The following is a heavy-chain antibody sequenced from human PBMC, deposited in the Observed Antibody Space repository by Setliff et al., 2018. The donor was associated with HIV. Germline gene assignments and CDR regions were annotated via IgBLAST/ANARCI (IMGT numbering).Heavy chain of an antibody. CDR2: IIPIFPSP. CDR1: GYTFNDYG. V-gene: IGHV1-69*13. CDR3: ARSRGTWGTSFGY. J-gene: IGHJ4*02. Sequence: SVKVSCKTSGYTFNDYGITWVRQAPGRGLEWMGGIIPIFPSPKYAEKFQGRVTITADESTSTAYMELSSLRFEDTAVYYCARSRGTWGTSFGYWGLGTLVTVSS. D-gene: IGHD3-16*01.